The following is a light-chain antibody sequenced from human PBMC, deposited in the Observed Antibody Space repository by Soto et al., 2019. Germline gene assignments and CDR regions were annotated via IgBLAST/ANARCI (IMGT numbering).Light chain of an antibody. CDR1: QTVGSSY. CDR2: GAS. CDR3: QQYGISPWT. Sequence: EIVLTQSPGTLSLSPGERAILSCRASQTVGSSYLAWYQKKPGQAPRLLIYGASSRATGIPDTFSGSGSGTDFTPTSSSLEPEEFAVNYCQQYGISPWTFGQGTKVEIK. V-gene: IGKV3-20*01. J-gene: IGKJ1*01.